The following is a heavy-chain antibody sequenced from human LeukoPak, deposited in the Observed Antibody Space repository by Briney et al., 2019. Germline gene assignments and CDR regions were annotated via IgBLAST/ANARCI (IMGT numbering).Heavy chain of an antibody. Sequence: ASETLSLTCTVSGGSISSGGYYWIWIRQPPGKGLEWIGYIYHSGSTYYNPSLKSRVTISVDRSKNQFSLKLSSVTAADTAVYYCARRDRSGHRTLDYWGXGTLVTVSS. CDR1: GGSISSGGYY. CDR3: ARRDRSGHRTLDY. D-gene: IGHD3-3*01. CDR2: IYHSGST. J-gene: IGHJ4*02. V-gene: IGHV4-30-2*01.